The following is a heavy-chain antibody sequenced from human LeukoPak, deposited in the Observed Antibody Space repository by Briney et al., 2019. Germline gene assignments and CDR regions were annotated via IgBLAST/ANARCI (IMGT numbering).Heavy chain of an antibody. CDR1: GNTFNIHY. J-gene: IGHJ4*02. V-gene: IGHV1-46*02. D-gene: IGHD4-17*01. CDR3: ASERDYGDKYFDS. Sequence: ASVKISCKASGNTFNIHYFHWVRQAPGQGLEWMGIINRGDGITGYAQRFQGRLMLTKDTSTSTAYMELGSLRSDDTAIYYCASERDYGDKYFDSWGQGTVVTVSS. CDR2: INRGDGIT.